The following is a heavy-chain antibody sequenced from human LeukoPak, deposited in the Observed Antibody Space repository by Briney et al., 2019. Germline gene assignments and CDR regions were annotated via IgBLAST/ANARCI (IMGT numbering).Heavy chain of an antibody. Sequence: GASVKVSCKASGYTFDNYGISWVRQAPGQGLEWMGWISGYNRNTKYAQRLQGRVIMTTDTSTSTVYVELRSLRSDDTAIYYCARDGLRSEWSYFDYWGQGTLVTVFS. J-gene: IGHJ4*02. CDR2: ISGYNRNT. CDR1: GYTFDNYG. D-gene: IGHD3-3*01. V-gene: IGHV1-18*01. CDR3: ARDGLRSEWSYFDY.